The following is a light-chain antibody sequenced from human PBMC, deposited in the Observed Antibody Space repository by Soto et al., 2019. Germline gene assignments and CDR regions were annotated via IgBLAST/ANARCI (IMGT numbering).Light chain of an antibody. CDR2: VAS. J-gene: IGKJ1*01. Sequence: DIQMTQSPFSLSASVGDRVTITCRASQTISNYLNWYQQKPGKAPKLLMYVASSLTSGVPSRFSGSGSGTDFTLTISSLQPEDFATYYCQQAYKTPLTFGQGTKVEVK. CDR3: QQAYKTPLT. CDR1: QTISNY. V-gene: IGKV1-39*01.